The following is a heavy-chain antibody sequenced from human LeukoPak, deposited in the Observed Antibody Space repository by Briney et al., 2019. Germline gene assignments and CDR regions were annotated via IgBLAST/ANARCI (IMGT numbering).Heavy chain of an antibody. CDR2: VSGSGDTT. V-gene: IGHV3-23*01. Sequence: GGSLRLSCAASGFTFSNYAMNWVRQAPGKGLEWVSAVSGSGDTTHYADSVEGRFTISRDNSKKTLYLQMNSLRAEDTALYYCAKNAGLPYCTSTSCPLDPCGQGTLVSVHS. J-gene: IGHJ5*02. D-gene: IGHD2-2*01. CDR3: AKNAGLPYCTSTSCPLDP. CDR1: GFTFSNYA.